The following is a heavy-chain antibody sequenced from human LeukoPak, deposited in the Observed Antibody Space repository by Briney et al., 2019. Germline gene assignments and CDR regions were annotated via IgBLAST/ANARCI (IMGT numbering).Heavy chain of an antibody. V-gene: IGHV1-69*13. D-gene: IGHD6-19*01. CDR3: ARSFHSSGWYHDY. Sequence: ASVKVSCKASGGTFSTYAISWVRQAPGQGLEWMGGILPIFGTANYAPEFQGRVTITADESTSTAYMELSSLGSEDTAVYYCARSFHSSGWYHDYWGQGTLVTVSS. CDR1: GGTFSTYA. CDR2: ILPIFGTA. J-gene: IGHJ4*02.